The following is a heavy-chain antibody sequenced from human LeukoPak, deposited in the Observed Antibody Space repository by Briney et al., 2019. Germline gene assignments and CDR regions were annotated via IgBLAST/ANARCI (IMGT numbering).Heavy chain of an antibody. CDR3: ARERIVGATDYYYGMDV. Sequence: ASVKVSCKASGYTFTSYYMHWVRQAPGQGLEWMGIINPSGGSTSYAQKFQGRVTMTRDTSTSTVYMELSSLRSEDTAVYYCARERIVGATDYYYGMDVWGQGTTVTVSS. CDR1: GYTFTSYY. J-gene: IGHJ6*02. V-gene: IGHV1-46*01. CDR2: INPSGGST. D-gene: IGHD1-26*01.